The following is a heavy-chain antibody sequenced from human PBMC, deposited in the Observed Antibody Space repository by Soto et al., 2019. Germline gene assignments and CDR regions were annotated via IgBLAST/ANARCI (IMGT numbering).Heavy chain of an antibody. Sequence: PSETLSLTCTVSGGSVSANSYYWNWIRLPSGKGLEWIGRIYTSGSTNYNPSLKSRVTMSVDTSKNQFSLKLSSVTAADTAVYNCARDLKFRQADYWGQGSQVTVSS. CDR2: IYTSGST. CDR1: GGSVSANSYY. V-gene: IGHV4-4*07. D-gene: IGHD3-9*01. CDR3: ARDLKFRQADY. J-gene: IGHJ4*02.